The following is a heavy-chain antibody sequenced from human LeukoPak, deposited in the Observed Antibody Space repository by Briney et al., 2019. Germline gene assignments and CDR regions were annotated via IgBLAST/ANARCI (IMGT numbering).Heavy chain of an antibody. CDR2: ISSSSSYI. D-gene: IGHD7-27*01. J-gene: IGHJ3*01. CDR1: GFTFSSYS. V-gene: IGHV3-21*04. Sequence: GGSLRLSCAASGFTFSSYSMNWVRQAPGKGLEWVSSISSSSSYIYYADSVKGRFTISRDNAKNSLYLQMNSLRAEDTALYYCVRDLHWGGFDVWGQGTMVTVSS. CDR3: VRDLHWGGFDV.